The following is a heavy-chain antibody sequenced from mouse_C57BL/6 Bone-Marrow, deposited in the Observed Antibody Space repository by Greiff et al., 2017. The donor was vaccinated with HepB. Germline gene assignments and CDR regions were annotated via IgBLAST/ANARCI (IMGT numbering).Heavy chain of an antibody. CDR1: GYTFTSYW. J-gene: IGHJ2*01. V-gene: IGHV1-69*01. Sequence: VQLQQPGAELVMPGASVKLSCKASGYTFTSYWMHWVKQRPGQGLEWIGEIDPSDSYTNYNQKFKGKSTSTVDKSSSTAYMQLSSLTSEDSAVYYCAREGIYYSNYDFDYWGQGTTLTVSS. D-gene: IGHD2-5*01. CDR2: IDPSDSYT. CDR3: AREGIYYSNYDFDY.